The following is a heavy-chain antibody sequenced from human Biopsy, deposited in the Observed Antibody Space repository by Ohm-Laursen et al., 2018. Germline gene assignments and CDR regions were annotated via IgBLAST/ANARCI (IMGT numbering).Heavy chain of an antibody. CDR1: GDSVTKYY. D-gene: IGHD4-11*01. CDR3: ARDSGILNYGNFKYYHYYGMDV. J-gene: IGHJ6*02. CDR2: IYYSVMT. V-gene: IGHV4-59*02. Sequence: GTLSLTCTVSGDSVTKYYWSWIRQPPGKGLEWIGHIYYSVMTNYNPSLQSRVSISVDASRNQVSLTLSSVTAVDTAVYYCARDSGILNYGNFKYYHYYGMDVWGQGTKVTVSS.